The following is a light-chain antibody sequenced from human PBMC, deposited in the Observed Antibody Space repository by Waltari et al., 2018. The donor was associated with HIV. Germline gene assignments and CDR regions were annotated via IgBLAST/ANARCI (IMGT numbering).Light chain of an antibody. V-gene: IGLV10-54*01. CDR3: SAWDNSVRAVV. Sequence: QAGLTQPPSLSKDLGQTATLTCIGNYYNVGNLGAVWLQQRQGHPPKLLSYRKTNRPSGISDRMSASRSGNTASLTITGLQAEDEGVYYCSAWDNSVRAVVLGGGTKLTVL. CDR1: YYNVGNLG. CDR2: RKT. J-gene: IGLJ2*01.